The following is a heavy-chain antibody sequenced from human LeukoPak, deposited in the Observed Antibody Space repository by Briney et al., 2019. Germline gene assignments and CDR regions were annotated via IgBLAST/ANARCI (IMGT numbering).Heavy chain of an antibody. Sequence: SVKVSCKAFGGTFSNYAITWVRQAPGQGLEWMGRIIPIFGTANYAQKFQGRVTITTDESTSTDYMELSSLRSEDTAVYYCARGDGYGYNWSDSWGQGTLVTVSS. V-gene: IGHV1-69*05. CDR1: GGTFSNYA. D-gene: IGHD5-24*01. CDR3: ARGDGYGYNWSDS. J-gene: IGHJ5*01. CDR2: IIPIFGTA.